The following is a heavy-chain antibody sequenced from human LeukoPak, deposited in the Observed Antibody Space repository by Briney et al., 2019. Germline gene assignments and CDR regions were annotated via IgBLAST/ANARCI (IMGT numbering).Heavy chain of an antibody. CDR3: ARRNGHRSGWPNWFDP. J-gene: IGHJ5*02. CDR1: GGSISNSNYC. CDR2: IYYSGST. D-gene: IGHD6-19*01. Sequence: SETLSLTCTVSGGSISNSNYCWGWIRQPPGKGLEWIGSIYYSGSTYYNPSLKSRVTMSVDTSKNQFSLKLSSVTAAGTAVYYCARRNGHRSGWPNWFDPWGQGTLVTVSS. V-gene: IGHV4-39*01.